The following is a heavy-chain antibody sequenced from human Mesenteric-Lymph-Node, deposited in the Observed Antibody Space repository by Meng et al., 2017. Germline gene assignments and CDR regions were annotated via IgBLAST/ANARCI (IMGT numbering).Heavy chain of an antibody. J-gene: IGHJ4*01. V-gene: IGHV4-31*03. Sequence: QVQLQESGPGLVKPSLTLSLTCTVSGGSISSGGHSWSWIRQHPGKGLEWIAYIYYSGSTYYNPSLKSRVILSVDTSKNQFSLKLSSVTAADTAVYYCARVDSSGYFLDYWGQGTLVTVCS. CDR3: ARVDSSGYFLDY. CDR2: IYYSGST. CDR1: GGSISSGGHS. D-gene: IGHD3-22*01.